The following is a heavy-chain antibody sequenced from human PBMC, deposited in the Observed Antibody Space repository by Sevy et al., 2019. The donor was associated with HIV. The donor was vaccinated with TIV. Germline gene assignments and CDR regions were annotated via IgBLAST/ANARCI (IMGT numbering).Heavy chain of an antibody. J-gene: IGHJ4*02. Sequence: SETLFLTCTVSGGSISSSSYYWGWIRQPPGKGLEWIGSIYYSGSTYYNPSLKSRVTISVDTSKNQFSLKLSSVTAADTAVYYCARLGDTRGDYWGQGTLVTVSS. V-gene: IGHV4-39*01. D-gene: IGHD3-16*01. CDR3: ARLGDTRGDY. CDR2: IYYSGST. CDR1: GGSISSSSYY.